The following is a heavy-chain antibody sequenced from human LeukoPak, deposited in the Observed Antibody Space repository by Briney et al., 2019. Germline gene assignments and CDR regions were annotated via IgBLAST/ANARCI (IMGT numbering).Heavy chain of an antibody. D-gene: IGHD3-22*01. Sequence: GGSLRLSCAASGFTFSSYSMNWVRQAPGKGLEWVSSISSSSSYIYYADSVKGRFTISRDNAENSLYLQMNSLRAEDTAVYYCARAPMVITTVVDHWGQGTLVTVSS. J-gene: IGHJ4*02. CDR3: ARAPMVITTVVDH. CDR2: ISSSSSYI. V-gene: IGHV3-21*01. CDR1: GFTFSSYS.